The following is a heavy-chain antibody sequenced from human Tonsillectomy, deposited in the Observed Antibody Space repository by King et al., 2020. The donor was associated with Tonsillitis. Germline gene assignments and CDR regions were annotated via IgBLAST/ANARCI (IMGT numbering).Heavy chain of an antibody. Sequence: VQLVESGGGLVKPGGSLRLSCAASGFTFSSYSMNWVRQAPGKGLEWVSSISSSSSYIYYADSVKGRFTISRDNAKNSLFLQMNSLRAEATAVYYCARLLSSDPVSNPPIQHWGQGTLVTVSS. CDR1: GFTFSSYS. D-gene: IGHD6-6*01. CDR2: ISSSSSYI. CDR3: ARLLSSDPVSNPPIQH. V-gene: IGHV3-21*01. J-gene: IGHJ1*01.